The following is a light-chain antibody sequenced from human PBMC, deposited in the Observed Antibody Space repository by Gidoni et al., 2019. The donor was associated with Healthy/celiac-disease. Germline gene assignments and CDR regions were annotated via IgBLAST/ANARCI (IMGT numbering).Light chain of an antibody. CDR2: LGS. CDR1: QSLLHSNGYNY. Sequence: DSVMTPSPLSLPVTPGEPASISCRSSQSLLHSNGYNYLDWYLQKPGQSPQLLIYLGSNRASGVPDRFSGSGSGTDFTLKISRVEAEDVGVYYCMQALQTPPTFGGGTKVEIK. V-gene: IGKV2-28*01. CDR3: MQALQTPPT. J-gene: IGKJ4*01.